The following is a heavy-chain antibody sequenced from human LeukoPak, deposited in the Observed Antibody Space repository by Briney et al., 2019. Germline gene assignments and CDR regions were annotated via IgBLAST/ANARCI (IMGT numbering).Heavy chain of an antibody. V-gene: IGHV3-53*01. J-gene: IGHJ6*02. CDR3: ARFRSYGVDV. CDR1: GFTASSSY. Sequence: PGGSVRLACAASGFTASSSYMSWVRHARGGGREWVSIIYAAGTTYCADSVKGRFTISRDNSKNMVYLQMNSLTAEHTAVYYCARFRSYGVDVWGQGTTVTVSS. CDR2: IYAAGTT.